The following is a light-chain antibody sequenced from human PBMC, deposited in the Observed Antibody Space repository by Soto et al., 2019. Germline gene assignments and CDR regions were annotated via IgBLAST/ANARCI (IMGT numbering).Light chain of an antibody. CDR3: SSYATSSTLVL. V-gene: IGLV2-14*01. J-gene: IGLJ3*02. Sequence: QSALTKPASVSGSPGQSITISCTGTSSDVGGSNHVSWYQQHPGKAPKLMIFDVSPRPSGVSNRYSGSKSGNTASLTISGLQAEDEADYYCSSYATSSTLVLLGGGTKVTVI. CDR1: SSDVGGSNH. CDR2: DVS.